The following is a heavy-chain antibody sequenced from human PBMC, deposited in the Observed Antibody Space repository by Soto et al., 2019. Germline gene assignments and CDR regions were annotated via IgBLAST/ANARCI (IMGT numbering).Heavy chain of an antibody. Sequence: SETLSLTCTVSGDSITSNSYFWAWIRQPPGKGLEWIGSIYYSGTTYYNPSLKSRVTISVDRSKNQFSLKLSSVTAADTAVYYCARHFSVDYVDYWGQGALVTVSS. J-gene: IGHJ4*02. CDR1: GDSITSNSYF. V-gene: IGHV4-39*01. CDR3: ARHFSVDYVDY. CDR2: IYYSGTT.